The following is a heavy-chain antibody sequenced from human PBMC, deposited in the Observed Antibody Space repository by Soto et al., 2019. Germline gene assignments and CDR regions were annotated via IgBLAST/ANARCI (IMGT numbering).Heavy chain of an antibody. J-gene: IGHJ5*02. CDR2: IYYSGST. D-gene: IGHD3-22*01. V-gene: IGHV4-39*01. CDR3: ATRPGDYYDSSVDP. Sequence: PSETLSLTCTVSGGSISSSSYYWGWIRQPPGKGLEWIGSIYYSGSTYYNPSLKSRVTISVDTSKNQFSLKLSSVTAADTAVYYCATRPGDYYDSSVDPWGQGTLVTVSS. CDR1: GGSISSSSYY.